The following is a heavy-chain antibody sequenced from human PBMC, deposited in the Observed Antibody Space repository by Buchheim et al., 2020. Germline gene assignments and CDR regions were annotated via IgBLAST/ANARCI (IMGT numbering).Heavy chain of an antibody. CDR1: GESFSDYY. J-gene: IGHJ4*02. D-gene: IGHD1-14*01. V-gene: IGHV4-34*01. CDR3: ARGPGARRTLDF. Sequence: QVQLQQWGAGLLKPSETLSLTCAVYGESFSDYYWNWIRLLPAKGLEWIGELHQRGNNKYNPSLESRATMSVDASKNQFSLSVTSVTAADTGVYYCARGPGARRTLDFWGQGTL. CDR2: LHQRGNN.